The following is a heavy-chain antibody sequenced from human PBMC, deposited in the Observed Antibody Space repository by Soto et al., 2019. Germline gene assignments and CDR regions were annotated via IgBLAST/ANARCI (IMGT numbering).Heavy chain of an antibody. J-gene: IGHJ6*02. CDR1: GGSISSGDYY. CDR2: IYYSGST. V-gene: IGHV4-30-4*01. Sequence: SETLSLTCTVSGGSISSGDYYWSWIRQPPGKGLEWIGYIYYSGSTYYNPSLKSRVTISVDTSKNQFSLKLSSVTAADTAVYYCARDWGGRDCSGGSCNGMDVWGQGTTVTVS. CDR3: ARDWGGRDCSGGSCNGMDV. D-gene: IGHD2-15*01.